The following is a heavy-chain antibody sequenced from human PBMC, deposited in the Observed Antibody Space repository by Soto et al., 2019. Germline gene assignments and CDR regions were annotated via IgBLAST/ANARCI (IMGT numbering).Heavy chain of an antibody. V-gene: IGHV3-48*01. Sequence: GGSLRLSCAASGFTFSSYSMNWVRQAPGKGLEWVSYISSSSSTIYYADSVKGRFTISRDNAKNSLYLQMNSLRAEDTAVYYCARDGAIHGSSWDPVFDYWGQGTLVTVSS. CDR3: ARDGAIHGSSWDPVFDY. D-gene: IGHD6-13*01. CDR1: GFTFSSYS. J-gene: IGHJ4*02. CDR2: ISSSSSTI.